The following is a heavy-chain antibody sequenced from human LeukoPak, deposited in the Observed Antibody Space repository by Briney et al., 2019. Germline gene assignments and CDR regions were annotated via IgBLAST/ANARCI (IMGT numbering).Heavy chain of an antibody. D-gene: IGHD4-17*01. CDR2: ISGSGGST. J-gene: IGHJ6*02. Sequence: GGSPRLSCAASGFTFSSYAMSWVRQAPGKGLEWVSAISGSGGSTYYADSVKGRFTISRDNSKDTLYLQMNSLRAEDTAVYYCAKNGATVSYGMDVWGQGTTVTVSS. CDR3: AKNGATVSYGMDV. V-gene: IGHV3-23*01. CDR1: GFTFSSYA.